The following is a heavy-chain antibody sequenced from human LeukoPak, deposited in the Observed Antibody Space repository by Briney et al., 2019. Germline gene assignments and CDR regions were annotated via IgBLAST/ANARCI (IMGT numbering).Heavy chain of an antibody. V-gene: IGHV3-23*01. CDR2: ILGSGGHT. CDR1: GFTFGNYA. Sequence: GGSLRLSCAASGFTFGNYAMSWVRQTPGKGLEWVSSILGSGGHTYYADSVRDRFTISRDNSKNTLYLQMTSLRAEDTAVYYCAKVLRGYTYGKFDYWGQGTLVTVSS. CDR3: AKVLRGYTYGKFDY. J-gene: IGHJ4*02. D-gene: IGHD5-18*01.